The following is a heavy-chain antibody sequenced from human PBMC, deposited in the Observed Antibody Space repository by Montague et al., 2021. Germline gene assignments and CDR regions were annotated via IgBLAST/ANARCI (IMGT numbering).Heavy chain of an antibody. D-gene: IGHD3-22*01. CDR1: NGSIGSSTSY. V-gene: IGHV4-39*01. CDR2: IHYTGRA. Sequence: SETLSLTCTVSNGSIGSSTSYWGWIRQPPGQGLEWIGTIHYTGRAHYNPSLNSRVTISVDTSKNQFSLKLSSVTAADTAVYYCARPRVNQDHWFDPWGQGTLVTVSS. J-gene: IGHJ5*02. CDR3: ARPRVNQDHWFDP.